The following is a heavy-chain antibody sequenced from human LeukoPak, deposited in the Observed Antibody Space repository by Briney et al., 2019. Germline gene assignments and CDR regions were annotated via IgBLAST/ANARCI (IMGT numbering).Heavy chain of an antibody. V-gene: IGHV3-7*01. CDR3: ARDNILTGLT. Sequence: GGSLRLSCAASGFTFSSYAMSWVRQAPGKGLEWVANIRYDGSEKYYVASVKGRFTISRDNAKNSLYLQMNSLTAEDTAVYYCARDNILTGLTGGQGTLVTVSS. CDR2: IRYDGSEK. CDR1: GFTFSSYA. D-gene: IGHD3-9*01. J-gene: IGHJ4*02.